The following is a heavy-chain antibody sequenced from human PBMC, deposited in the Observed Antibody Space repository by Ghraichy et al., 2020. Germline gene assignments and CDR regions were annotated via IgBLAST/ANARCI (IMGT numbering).Heavy chain of an antibody. J-gene: IGHJ6*02. CDR1: GGSISSSSYY. CDR3: ARHSYLKGGSYFPDYYYGMDV. D-gene: IGHD1-26*01. Sequence: SETLSLTCTVSGGSISSSSYYWGWIRQPPGKGLEWIGSIYYSGSTYYNPSLKSRVTISVDTSKNQFSLKLSSVTAADTAVYYCARHSYLKGGSYFPDYYYGMDVWGQGTTVTVSS. CDR2: IYYSGST. V-gene: IGHV4-39*01.